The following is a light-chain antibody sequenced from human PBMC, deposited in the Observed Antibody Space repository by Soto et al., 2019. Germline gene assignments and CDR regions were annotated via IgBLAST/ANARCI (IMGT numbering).Light chain of an antibody. CDR2: SDR. Sequence: QSVLTQPPSVSGAPGQRVNISCTGTSSNIGAGFDVHWYRQLPGEAPKLIIYSDRQRPPGVPDRFSGSKSGTSASLAIRGLRSEDEADYHCASRDDTLGGPVFGGGTKLTVL. CDR3: ASRDDTLGGPV. V-gene: IGLV1-40*01. J-gene: IGLJ3*02. CDR1: SSNIGAGFD.